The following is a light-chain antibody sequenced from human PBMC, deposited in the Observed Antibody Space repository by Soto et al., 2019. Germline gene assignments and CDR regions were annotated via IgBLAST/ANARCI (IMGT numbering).Light chain of an antibody. J-gene: IGLJ1*01. CDR2: DVS. V-gene: IGLV2-14*01. CDR3: SSYASRSPFV. Sequence: QSVLTLPASVSGSPGQSITISCTGTGSDVGGYKYVSWYQQLPGKAPKLMIYDVSYRPSGVSNRFSGSKSGNTASLIISGLQAEDEADYYCSSYASRSPFVFGTGTKVTVL. CDR1: GSDVGGYKY.